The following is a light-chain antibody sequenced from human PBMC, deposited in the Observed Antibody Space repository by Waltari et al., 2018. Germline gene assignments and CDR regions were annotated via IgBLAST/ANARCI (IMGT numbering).Light chain of an antibody. CDR2: GAS. V-gene: IGKV3-20*01. CDR3: QQYDISPLT. J-gene: IGKJ4*01. Sequence: EIVLTQSPGTMSFSPGERDTPSCRASQTVRTTYLAWYQQKPGQAPTLLIYGASSRATGIPDRFSGSGSGTDFSLTISSLEPEDFAVYYCQQYDISPLTFGGGTKVEIK. CDR1: QTVRTTY.